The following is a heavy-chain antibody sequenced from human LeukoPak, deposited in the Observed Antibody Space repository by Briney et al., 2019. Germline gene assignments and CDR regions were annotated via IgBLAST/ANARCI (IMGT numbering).Heavy chain of an antibody. CDR1: GFTFSTYA. CDR2: IGAGGGGGST. Sequence: GGSLRLSCAASGFTFSTYAMSWVRQAPGKGLEWVSSIGAGGGGGSTVYADSVKGRFAISRANSKNTLYLQMNSLRAEDTSVYDCAIDPYGSVWRGGDYFDYWGQGTLVTVSS. J-gene: IGHJ4*02. D-gene: IGHD6-19*01. V-gene: IGHV3-23*01. CDR3: AIDPYGSVWRGGDYFDY.